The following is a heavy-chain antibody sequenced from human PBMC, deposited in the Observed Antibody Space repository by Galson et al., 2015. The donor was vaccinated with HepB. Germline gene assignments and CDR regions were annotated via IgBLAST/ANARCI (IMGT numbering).Heavy chain of an antibody. D-gene: IGHD1-26*01. CDR1: GFTFSSYA. Sequence: SLRLSCAATGFTFSSYAMSWVRQAPGKGLEWVSTISSNDDSTDYADSVKGRFTIARDNSKNTLYLQMNSLRAEDTAVYYCAKGPLGFLLDYWGQGTLITVSS. CDR2: ISSNDDST. CDR3: AKGPLGFLLDY. J-gene: IGHJ4*02. V-gene: IGHV3-23*01.